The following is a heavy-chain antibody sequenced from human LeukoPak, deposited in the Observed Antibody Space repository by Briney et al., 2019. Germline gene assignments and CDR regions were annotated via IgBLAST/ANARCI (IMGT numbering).Heavy chain of an antibody. CDR1: GYTLTELS. D-gene: IGHD3-22*01. J-gene: IGHJ4*02. Sequence: ASVKASPKVSGYTLTELSMHWVRQAPGKGLEGMGGFDPEDGETIYAQKFQGRVTMTEDTSTDTAYMELSSLRSEDTAVYYCATAVYDSSGLIDYWGQGTLVTVSS. CDR3: ATAVYDSSGLIDY. CDR2: FDPEDGET. V-gene: IGHV1-24*01.